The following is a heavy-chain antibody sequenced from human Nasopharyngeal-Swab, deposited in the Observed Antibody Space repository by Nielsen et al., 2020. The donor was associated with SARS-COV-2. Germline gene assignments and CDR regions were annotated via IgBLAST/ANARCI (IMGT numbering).Heavy chain of an antibody. CDR3: TRNFDAATGY. V-gene: IGHV3-74*01. D-gene: IGHD5-18*01. Sequence: GVLKISCAAPGFTFSSYWMHWVRQAPGEGLVWVSRISPDGSTTGYADSVKGRFTISRDNAKSTLYLQINSLRADDTAVYYCTRNFDAATGYWGQGTLVTVSS. CDR1: GFTFSSYW. J-gene: IGHJ4*02. CDR2: ISPDGSTT.